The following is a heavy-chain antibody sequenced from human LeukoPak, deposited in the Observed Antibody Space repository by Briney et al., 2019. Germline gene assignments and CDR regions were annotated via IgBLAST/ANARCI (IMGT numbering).Heavy chain of an antibody. Sequence: KTSETLSLTCAVYGGSFSGYYWSWIRQPPGKGLEWIGEINHSGSTNYNPSLKSRVTISVDTSKNQFSLKLSSVTAADTAVYYCARLSGSYYGKMRFDYWGQGTLVTVSS. V-gene: IGHV4-34*01. D-gene: IGHD1-26*01. CDR2: INHSGST. CDR1: GGSFSGYY. CDR3: ARLSGSYYGKMRFDY. J-gene: IGHJ4*02.